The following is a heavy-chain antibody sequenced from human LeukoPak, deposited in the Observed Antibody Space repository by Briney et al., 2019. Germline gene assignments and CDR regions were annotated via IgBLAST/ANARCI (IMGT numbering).Heavy chain of an antibody. CDR3: ARNSVVGEYIDY. Sequence: SETLSLTCTVSGGSISSSSYYWGWIRQPPGKGLEWIGSIYYSGSTYYIPSLKSRVTISVDTSKNQFSLKLSSVTAADTAVYYCARNSVVGEYIDYWGQGTLVTVSS. CDR1: GGSISSSSYY. CDR2: IYYSGST. D-gene: IGHD2-15*01. V-gene: IGHV4-39*07. J-gene: IGHJ4*02.